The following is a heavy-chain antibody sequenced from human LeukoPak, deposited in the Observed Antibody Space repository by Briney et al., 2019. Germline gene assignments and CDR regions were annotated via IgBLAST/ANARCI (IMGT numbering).Heavy chain of an antibody. D-gene: IGHD5-24*01. CDR1: GYTFTGYY. Sequence: ASVKVSCKASGYTFTGYYMHWVRQAPGQGLEWMGRINPNSGGTNYAQKFQGRVTMTRDTSISTAYMGLSRLRSDDTAVYYCARDRFEGTVEMATIYYYYYYGMDVWGQGTTVTVSS. CDR3: ARDRFEGTVEMATIYYYYYYGMDV. CDR2: INPNSGGT. V-gene: IGHV1-2*06. J-gene: IGHJ6*02.